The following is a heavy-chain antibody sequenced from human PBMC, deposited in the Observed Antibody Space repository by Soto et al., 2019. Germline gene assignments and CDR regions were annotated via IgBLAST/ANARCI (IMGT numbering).Heavy chain of an antibody. J-gene: IGHJ4*02. Sequence: PGGSLRLSCAASRFTFSDYDMHWVRQAPGKGLEWVAVITYDGNTKFYADSVTGRFTVSRDNSKNTLYLQMNSLRVEDTAVYYCATSKTYSSGTYYNNFAYWGRGTLVTVS. V-gene: IGHV3-30*03. CDR1: RFTFSDYD. D-gene: IGHD3-10*01. CDR3: ATSKTYSSGTYYNNFAY. CDR2: ITYDGNTK.